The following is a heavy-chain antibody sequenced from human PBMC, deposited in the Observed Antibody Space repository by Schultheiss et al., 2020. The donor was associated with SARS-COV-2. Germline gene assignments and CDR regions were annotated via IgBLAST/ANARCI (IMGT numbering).Heavy chain of an antibody. Sequence: SETLSLTCAVSGGSISSSNWWSWVRQPPGKGLEWIGEIYHSGSTYYNPSLKSRVTISVDTSKNQFSLKLSSVTAADTAVYYCARVGYDSSGYYYFDYWGQGTLVTVSS. CDR2: IYHSGST. D-gene: IGHD3-22*01. J-gene: IGHJ4*02. CDR3: ARVGYDSSGYYYFDY. V-gene: IGHV4-4*02. CDR1: GGSISSSNW.